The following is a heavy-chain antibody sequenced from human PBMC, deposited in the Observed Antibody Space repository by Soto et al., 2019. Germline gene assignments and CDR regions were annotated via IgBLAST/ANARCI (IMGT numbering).Heavy chain of an antibody. Sequence: PGGSLSLSFAASGFTLSSDAMRWVRQAPGKVLDWVSAISGSGVSTYYADSVKGRYTSSIDNAKSTLYLHMNSLRADDTAVYYCAKNGYGVTTPDYCLMNVGCQGTTVTVSS. CDR2: ISGSGVST. V-gene: IGHV3-23*01. CDR3: AKNGYGVTTPDYCLMNV. CDR1: GFTLSSDA. J-gene: IGHJ6*02. D-gene: IGHD4-17*01.